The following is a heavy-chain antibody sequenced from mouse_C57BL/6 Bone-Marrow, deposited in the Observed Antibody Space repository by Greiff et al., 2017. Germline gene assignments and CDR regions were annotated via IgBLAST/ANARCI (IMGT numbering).Heavy chain of an antibody. D-gene: IGHD1-1*01. CDR3: ARHEIVAPYYAMDY. V-gene: IGHV5-6*01. Sequence: EVKLVESGGDLVKPGGSLKLSCAASGFTFSSYGMSWVRQTPDKRLAWVATISSGGSYTYYPDSVKGRFTISRDNAKNTLYLQMSSLKSEDTAMYYCARHEIVAPYYAMDYWGQGTSGTVSS. J-gene: IGHJ4*01. CDR1: GFTFSSYG. CDR2: ISSGGSYT.